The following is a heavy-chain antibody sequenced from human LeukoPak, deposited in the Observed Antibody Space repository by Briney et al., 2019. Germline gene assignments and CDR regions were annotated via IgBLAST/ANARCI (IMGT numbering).Heavy chain of an antibody. CDR2: IYYSGST. CDR3: ARLWFGELLSHFET. CDR1: GGSISGYY. D-gene: IGHD3-10*01. J-gene: IGHJ5*02. V-gene: IGHV4-59*06. Sequence: SETLSLTCTVSGGSISGYYWSWIRQPPGKGLEWIGYIYYSGSTYYNPSLKSRVTISVDTSKNQFSLKLSSVTAADTAVYYCARLWFGELLSHFETWGQGTLVTVSS.